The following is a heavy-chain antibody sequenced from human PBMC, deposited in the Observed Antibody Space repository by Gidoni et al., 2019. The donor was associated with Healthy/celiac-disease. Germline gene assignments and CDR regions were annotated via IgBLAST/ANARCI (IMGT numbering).Heavy chain of an antibody. CDR2: ISGSGGST. D-gene: IGHD1-26*01. CDR3: AKNPVGATGGEFDY. J-gene: IGHJ4*02. CDR1: GFTFRSYA. V-gene: IGHV3-23*01. Sequence: EVQLLESGGGLVQPGGSLRLSCSASGFTFRSYAMIWVRQAPGKGLEWVSAISGSGGSTYYADSVKGRFTISRDNSKNTLYLQMNSLRAEDTAVYYCAKNPVGATGGEFDYWGQGTLVTVSS.